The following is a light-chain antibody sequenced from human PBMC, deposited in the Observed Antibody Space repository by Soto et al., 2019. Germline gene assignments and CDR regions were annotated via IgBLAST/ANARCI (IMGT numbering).Light chain of an antibody. V-gene: IGLV2-8*01. CDR1: SSDVGAYKY. CDR2: DVS. Sequence: QSALTQPPSASGSPGQSVTISCTGTSSDVGAYKYVSWYQQNPGKAPKLMIYDVSKRPSGVPDRFSGSKSGNTASLTVSGLQAEDEADYYCSSYAGSDNWVFGGGTKLTVL. CDR3: SSYAGSDNWV. J-gene: IGLJ3*02.